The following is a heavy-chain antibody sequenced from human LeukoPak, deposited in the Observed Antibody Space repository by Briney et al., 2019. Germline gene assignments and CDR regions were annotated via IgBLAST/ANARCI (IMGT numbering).Heavy chain of an antibody. V-gene: IGHV3-30*04. J-gene: IGHJ4*02. D-gene: IGHD5-24*01. CDR1: GFTFSSYA. CDR2: ISYDGSNK. Sequence: GGSLRLSCAASGFTFSSYAMHWVRQAPGKGLEWVAVISYDGSNKYYADSVKGRFTISRDNSKNTLYLQMNSLRAEGTAVYYCARDAETSLANWGRGTLVTVSP. CDR3: ARDAETSLAN.